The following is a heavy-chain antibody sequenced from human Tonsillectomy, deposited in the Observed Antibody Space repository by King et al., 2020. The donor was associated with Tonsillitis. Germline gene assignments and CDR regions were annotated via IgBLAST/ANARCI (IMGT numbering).Heavy chain of an antibody. CDR2: INPNSGGT. CDR3: ARDDDSSGYYHTFDY. J-gene: IGHJ4*02. Sequence: VQLVQSGAEVKKPGASVKVSCKASGYNFAAYSIHWVRQAPGQGLEWMGRINPNSGGTNYAQKFQGRVTMTRDTSIGTAYMELSRLRSDDMAVYFCARDDDSSGYYHTFDYWGQGTLVTVSS. D-gene: IGHD3-22*01. CDR1: GYNFAAYS. V-gene: IGHV1-2*06.